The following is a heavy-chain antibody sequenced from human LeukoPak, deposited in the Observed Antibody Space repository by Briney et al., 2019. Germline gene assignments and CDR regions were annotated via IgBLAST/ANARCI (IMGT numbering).Heavy chain of an antibody. J-gene: IGHJ4*02. CDR1: GFTLDDYG. CDR2: MNWNGGST. V-gene: IGHV3-20*04. Sequence: PGGSLRLSCAASGFTLDDYGMSWVRQGPGKGLEWVSGMNWNGGSTVYADCVKGRFTISRDNAKNSLYLQINSLRAEDTALYYCARGSTYYYDTFFDYWGQGTLVTVSS. CDR3: ARGSTYYYDTFFDY. D-gene: IGHD3-22*01.